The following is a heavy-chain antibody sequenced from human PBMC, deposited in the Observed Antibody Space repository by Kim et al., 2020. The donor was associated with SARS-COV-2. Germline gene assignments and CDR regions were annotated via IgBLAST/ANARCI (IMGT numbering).Heavy chain of an antibody. CDR3: AGGRGYLGYSSSWYHPAPSRNWFDH. Sequence: SETLSLTCAIYGGSFSGYYWSWIRQPPGKGLEWIGEINHSGSTNYNPSLKNRGTISVDTSKNQFSLKLSSVTAADTAVYYCAGGRGYLGYSSSWYHPAPSRNWFDHWGQGTLVTVSS. D-gene: IGHD6-13*01. CDR2: INHSGST. J-gene: IGHJ5*02. CDR1: GGSFSGYY. V-gene: IGHV4-34*01.